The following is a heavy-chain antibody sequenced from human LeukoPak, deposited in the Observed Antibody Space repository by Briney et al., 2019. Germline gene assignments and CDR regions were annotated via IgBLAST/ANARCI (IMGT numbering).Heavy chain of an antibody. Sequence: EASVKVSCKASGGTFSSYAISWVRQAPGQGLEWMGGIIPIFGTANYAQKFQGRVTITADKSTSTAYMELSSLRSEDTAVYYCARAGDYSNYIDYWGQGTLVTVSS. CDR1: GGTFSSYA. J-gene: IGHJ4*02. D-gene: IGHD4-11*01. V-gene: IGHV1-69*06. CDR2: IIPIFGTA. CDR3: ARAGDYSNYIDY.